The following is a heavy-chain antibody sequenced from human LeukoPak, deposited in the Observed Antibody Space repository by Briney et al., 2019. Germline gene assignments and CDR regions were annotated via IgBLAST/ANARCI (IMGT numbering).Heavy chain of an antibody. CDR3: AGLAAAGPPML. V-gene: IGHV4-34*01. CDR2: INHSGST. CDR1: GGSFSGYY. Sequence: SETLSLTCAVYGGSFSGYYWSWIRQPPGKGLEWIGEINHSGSTNYNPSLKSRVNISVDTSKNQFSLKLSSVTAADTAVYYCAGLAAAGPPMLWGQGTLVTVSS. J-gene: IGHJ4*02. D-gene: IGHD6-13*01.